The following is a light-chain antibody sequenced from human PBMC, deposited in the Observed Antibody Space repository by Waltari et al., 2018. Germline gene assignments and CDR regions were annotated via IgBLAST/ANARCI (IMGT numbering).Light chain of an antibody. J-gene: IGLJ3*02. CDR3: CSYADSWTWV. CDR1: RRYVGRYDL. CDR2: EDN. Sequence: CALTQPDYVSGSPVHSITISCTGVRRYVGRYDLVSWYQQHPEKAPQVIIFEDNKRPSGVSDRFSGSKSGNTASLTISGLRAEDEADYYCCSYADSWTWVFGGGTKLTVL. V-gene: IGLV2-23*01.